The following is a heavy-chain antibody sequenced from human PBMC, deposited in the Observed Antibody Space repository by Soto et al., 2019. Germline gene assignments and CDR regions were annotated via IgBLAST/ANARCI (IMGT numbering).Heavy chain of an antibody. CDR3: ARQTHYGSSAKRGFDV. D-gene: IGHD3-22*01. CDR1: GYSFTSYW. V-gene: IGHV5-51*01. Sequence: GESLKISCKGSGYSFTSYWIGWVRQMPGKGLEWMGIIYPDDSGSRYSPSFQGQVTISADKSISTAYLQWSSLKASDTAMYYCARQTHYGSSAKRGFDVWGQGTMVTVSS. CDR2: IYPDDSGS. J-gene: IGHJ3*01.